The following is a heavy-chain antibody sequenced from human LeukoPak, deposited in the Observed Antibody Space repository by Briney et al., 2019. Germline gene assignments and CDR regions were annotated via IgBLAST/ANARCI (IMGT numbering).Heavy chain of an antibody. Sequence: AASVKVSCKASGYTYTGYYIHWVRQAPGQGLEWMGWINPNSGGTNYAQKFQGRVTMTRDTSISTAYMELSRLRSDDTAVYYCAREGYCSSTSCYAAESYYYYGMDVWGQGTTVTVSS. CDR3: AREGYCSSTSCYAAESYYYYGMDV. J-gene: IGHJ6*02. D-gene: IGHD2-2*01. V-gene: IGHV1-2*02. CDR2: INPNSGGT. CDR1: GYTYTGYY.